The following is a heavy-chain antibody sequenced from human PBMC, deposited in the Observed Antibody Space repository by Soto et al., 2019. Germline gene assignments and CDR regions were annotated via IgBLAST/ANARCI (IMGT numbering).Heavy chain of an antibody. D-gene: IGHD3-22*01. Sequence: SVKVSCKASGGTFSSYTISWVRQAHGQGLEWMGRIIPILGIANYAQKFQGRVTITADKSTSKAYMELSSLRSEDTAVYYCARVFRGNYSDSSGAGMDVWGQGTTVTVSS. CDR1: GGTFSSYT. V-gene: IGHV1-69*02. CDR3: ARVFRGNYSDSSGAGMDV. J-gene: IGHJ6*02. CDR2: IIPILGIA.